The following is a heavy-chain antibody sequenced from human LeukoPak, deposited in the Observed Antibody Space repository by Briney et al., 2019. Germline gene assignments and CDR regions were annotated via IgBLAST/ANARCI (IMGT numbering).Heavy chain of an antibody. CDR2: FDPEDGET. CDR1: GYTLAELS. Sequence: ASVKVSCKVSGYTLAELSMHWVRQAPGKGLEWMGGFDPEDGETIYAQKFQGRVTMTEDTSTDTAYMELSSLRSEDTAVYYCATYYGSGRNYFDYWGQGTLVTVSS. D-gene: IGHD3-10*01. CDR3: ATYYGSGRNYFDY. J-gene: IGHJ4*02. V-gene: IGHV1-24*01.